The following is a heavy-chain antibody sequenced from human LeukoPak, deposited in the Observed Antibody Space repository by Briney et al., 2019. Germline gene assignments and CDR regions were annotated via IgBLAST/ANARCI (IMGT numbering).Heavy chain of an antibody. D-gene: IGHD3-22*01. J-gene: IGHJ4*02. V-gene: IGHV5-51*01. Sequence: PGESLKISCKGSGYSFTSYWIAWVRQMPGKGLEYMGIIYPGDSDTRYSPSFQGQVTISVDKSISTAYLQWSSLKASDTAMYYCARRPLRSSGYYFDYWGQGTLVTVSS. CDR1: GYSFTSYW. CDR2: IYPGDSDT. CDR3: ARRPLRSSGYYFDY.